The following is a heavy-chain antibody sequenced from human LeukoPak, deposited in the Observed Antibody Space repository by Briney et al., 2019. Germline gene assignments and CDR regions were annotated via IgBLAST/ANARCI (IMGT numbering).Heavy chain of an antibody. D-gene: IGHD3-22*01. J-gene: IGHJ4*02. CDR3: AREVHYDSSGPSGYYFDY. CDR2: VIPIFGTA. V-gene: IGHV1-69*13. Sequence: VASVKVSCKASGGTFSSYAISWVRQAPGQGLEWMGGVIPIFGTANYAQKFQGRVTITADESTSTAYMELSSLRSEDTAVYYCAREVHYDSSGPSGYYFDYWGQGTLVTVSS. CDR1: GGTFSSYA.